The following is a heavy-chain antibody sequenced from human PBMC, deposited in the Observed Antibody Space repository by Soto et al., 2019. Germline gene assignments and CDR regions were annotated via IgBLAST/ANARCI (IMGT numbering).Heavy chain of an antibody. CDR1: GGTSGSYA. V-gene: IGHV1-69*01. J-gene: IGHJ4*02. Sequence: QVQLVQSGAEVKKPGSSVKVSCKASGGTSGSYAFSWVRTAPGQGREWMGGIIPVSVAAHYAQKFQGRVKITADESTSTAYMEMSSLSSQDTAVYYCATALGCRSTSCTLDYWGQGTRVIVSS. CDR2: IIPVSVAA. CDR3: ATALGCRSTSCTLDY. D-gene: IGHD2-2*01.